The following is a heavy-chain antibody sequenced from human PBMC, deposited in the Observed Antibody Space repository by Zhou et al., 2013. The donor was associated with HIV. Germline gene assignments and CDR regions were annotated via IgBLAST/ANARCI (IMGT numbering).Heavy chain of an antibody. CDR2: ISAYNINT. Sequence: QGHLVQSGAEMKKPGASVKVSCKASGYTFTSYGISWVRQAPGQGLEWMGWISAYNINTNNAQKFQGRVTMTTDTFTSTAYMELRSLTSDDTAVYYCARDRDGTSDNWFDPWGQGTLVTVSS. J-gene: IGHJ5*02. CDR1: GYTFTSYG. V-gene: IGHV1-18*01. D-gene: IGHD1-1*01. CDR3: ARDRDGTSDNWFDP.